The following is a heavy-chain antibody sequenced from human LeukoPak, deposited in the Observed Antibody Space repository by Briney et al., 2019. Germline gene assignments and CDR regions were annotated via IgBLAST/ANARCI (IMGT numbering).Heavy chain of an antibody. J-gene: IGHJ4*02. CDR1: GFTFSDYA. V-gene: IGHV3-23*01. D-gene: IGHD4-17*01. CDR3: ANDYGGMGPSLDN. Sequence: GGSLRLSCAASGFTFSDYAMSWVRQAPGKGLEWVSAITGSGGRTNYADSVQGRFTISRDTPKNTLYLQMTSLRAEDTAVYYCANDYGGMGPSLDNWGQGTLVTVSS. CDR2: ITGSGGRT.